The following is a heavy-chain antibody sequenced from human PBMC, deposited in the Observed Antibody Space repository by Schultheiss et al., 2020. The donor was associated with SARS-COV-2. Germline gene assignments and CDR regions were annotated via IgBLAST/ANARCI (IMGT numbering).Heavy chain of an antibody. V-gene: IGHV3-30*03. CDR1: GFTFSSYG. D-gene: IGHD2-8*01. CDR2: ISYDGSNK. Sequence: GGSLRLSCAASGFTFSSYGMHWVRQAPGKGLEWVAVISYDGSNKYYADSVKGRFTISRDNSKNTLYLQMNSLRAEDTAVYYCARDRGYCTNGVCYLFDYWGQGTLVTVSS. CDR3: ARDRGYCTNGVCYLFDY. J-gene: IGHJ4*02.